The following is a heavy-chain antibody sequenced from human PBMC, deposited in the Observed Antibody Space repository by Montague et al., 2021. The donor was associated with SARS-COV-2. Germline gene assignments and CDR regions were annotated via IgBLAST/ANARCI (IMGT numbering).Heavy chain of an antibody. CDR2: IDWDDDK. Sequence: PALVKPTQTLTLTCTFSGFSLSTSGMCVSWIRQPPGKALEWLALIDWDDDKYYSTFLKTRLTISKDTSKNQVVLTMTNMDPVDTATYYCARTLHDILTGYYSFDYWGQGTLVTVSS. J-gene: IGHJ4*02. V-gene: IGHV2-70*01. CDR3: ARTLHDILTGYYSFDY. D-gene: IGHD3-9*01. CDR1: GFSLSTSGMC.